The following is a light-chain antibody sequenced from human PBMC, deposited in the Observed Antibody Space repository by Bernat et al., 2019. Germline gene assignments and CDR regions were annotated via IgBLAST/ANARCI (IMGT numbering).Light chain of an antibody. CDR2: AAS. CDR3: QQYGSSPMYT. CDR1: QSVSSGP. J-gene: IGKJ2*01. V-gene: IGKV3-20*01. Sequence: EIVLTQSPGTLSLSPGERATLPCRASQSVSSGPLAWYHKKLGQAPSLLFYAASSRATGIPDRFSGGGSGTDFTLTISRLEPEDFAVYYCQQYGSSPMYTFGQGTKLEIK.